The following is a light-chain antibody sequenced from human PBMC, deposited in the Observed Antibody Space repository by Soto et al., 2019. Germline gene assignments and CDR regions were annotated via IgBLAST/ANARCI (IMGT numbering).Light chain of an antibody. CDR1: RGRITSKY. J-gene: IGLJ3*02. CDR2: EDN. V-gene: IGLV6-57*01. CDR3: QSYDTNHWV. Sequence: NFMLTQPHSVSGSPGKTVTISCTRSRGRITSKYVHWYQQRPGSSPATVIYEDNRRPSGVPDRFSGSVDSASNSASLTISGLQTEDEADYYCQSYDTNHWVFGGGTKLTVL.